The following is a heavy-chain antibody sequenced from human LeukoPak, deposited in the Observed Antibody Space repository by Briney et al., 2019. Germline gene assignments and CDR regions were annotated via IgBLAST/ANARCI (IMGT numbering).Heavy chain of an antibody. CDR3: AREEYYYDSSGYSS. D-gene: IGHD3-22*01. J-gene: IGHJ5*02. Sequence: SETLSLTCTVSGGSISSGSYYWSWIRQPAGKGLEWIGRIYTSGSTNYNPSLKSRDTISVDTSKNQFSLKLSSVTAADTAVYYCAREEYYYDSSGYSSWGQGTLVTVSS. CDR2: IYTSGST. V-gene: IGHV4-61*02. CDR1: GGSISSGSYY.